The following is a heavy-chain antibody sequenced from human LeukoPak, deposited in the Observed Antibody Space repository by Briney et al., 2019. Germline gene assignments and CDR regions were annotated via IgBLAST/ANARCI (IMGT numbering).Heavy chain of an antibody. D-gene: IGHD3-3*01. V-gene: IGHV4-61*01. CDR3: ARESYDFWSGYYRFDY. CDR1: GGSISSSSYY. CDR2: IYYSGST. Sequence: SETLSLTCTVSGGSISSSSYYWGLIRQPPGEGLEWIGYIYYSGSTNYNPSLKSRVTISVDTSKNQFSLKLSSVTAADTAVYYCARESYDFWSGYYRFDYWGQGTLVTVSS. J-gene: IGHJ4*02.